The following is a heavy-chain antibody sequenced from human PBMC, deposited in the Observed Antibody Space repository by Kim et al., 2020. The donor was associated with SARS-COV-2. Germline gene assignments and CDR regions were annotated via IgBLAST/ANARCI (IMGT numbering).Heavy chain of an antibody. CDR1: GYTFTSYY. CDR3: ARDRVFGGYSSSWYDY. D-gene: IGHD6-13*01. J-gene: IGHJ4*02. V-gene: IGHV1-46*01. CDR2: INPSGGST. Sequence: ASVKVSCKASGYTFTSYYMHWVRQAPGQGLEWMGIINPSGGSTSYAQKFQGRVTMTRDTSTSTVYMELSSLRSEDTAVYYCARDRVFGGYSSSWYDYWGQGTLVTVSS.